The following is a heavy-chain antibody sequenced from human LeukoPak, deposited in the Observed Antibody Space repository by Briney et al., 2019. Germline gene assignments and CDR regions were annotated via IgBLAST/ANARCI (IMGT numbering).Heavy chain of an antibody. CDR2: SNWNAGST. CDR1: GFTFDDYG. J-gene: IGHJ4*02. CDR3: ARVMYHDSGSYYQYFHH. D-gene: IGHD3-10*01. V-gene: IGHV3-20*04. Sequence: PSGGSLRLSCATSGFTFDDYGMSWVRQVPGKGLEWVSSSNWNAGSTTYADSVKGRFTISRDNANNSLYLQMNSLRAEDTALYYCARVMYHDSGSYYQYFHHWGQGTPVTVSS.